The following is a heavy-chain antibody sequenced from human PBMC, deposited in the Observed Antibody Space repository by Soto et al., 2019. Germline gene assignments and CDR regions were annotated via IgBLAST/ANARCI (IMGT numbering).Heavy chain of an antibody. Sequence: PGGSVRLSCAASGFTFSRYEMNWVRQAPGKGLEWVSYIGSSGSGIYYADFVKGRFTISRDDAKKALYLQMNSLRVEDTAVYYCARDSTDSGSLDYWGQGTQVTVSS. CDR1: GFTFSRYE. V-gene: IGHV3-48*03. CDR2: IGSSGSGI. D-gene: IGHD1-26*01. CDR3: ARDSTDSGSLDY. J-gene: IGHJ4*02.